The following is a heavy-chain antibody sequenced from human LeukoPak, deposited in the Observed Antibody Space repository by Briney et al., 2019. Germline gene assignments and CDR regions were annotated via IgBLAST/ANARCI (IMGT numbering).Heavy chain of an antibody. D-gene: IGHD2-2*01. V-gene: IGHV4-59*01. J-gene: IGHJ5*02. CDR3: ARGTQDIVVVPAAIPFDP. Sequence: PSETLSLTCTVSGGSISSYYWSWIRQPPGKGLEWIGYIYYSGSTNYNPSLKSRVTISVDTSKNQFSLKLSSVTAADTAVYYCARGTQDIVVVPAAIPFDPWGQGTLVTVSS. CDR1: GGSISSYY. CDR2: IYYSGST.